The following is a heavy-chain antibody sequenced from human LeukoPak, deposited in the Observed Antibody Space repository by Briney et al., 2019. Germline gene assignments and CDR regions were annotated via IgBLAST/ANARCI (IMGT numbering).Heavy chain of an antibody. J-gene: IGHJ6*03. Sequence: SETLSLTCAVYGGSFGGYYWSWIRQPPGKGLEWIGEINHSGSTNYNPSLKSRVTISVDTSKNQLSLKLSSVTAADTAVYYCARVTGALATFYYYYMDVWGKGTTVTVSS. CDR3: ARVTGALATFYYYYMDV. V-gene: IGHV4-34*01. CDR2: INHSGST. D-gene: IGHD3-16*01. CDR1: GGSFGGYY.